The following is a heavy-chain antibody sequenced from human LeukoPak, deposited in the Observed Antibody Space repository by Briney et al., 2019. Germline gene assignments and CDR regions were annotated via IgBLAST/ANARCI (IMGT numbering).Heavy chain of an antibody. CDR3: AKYPAIAARPVYFQH. Sequence: GGSLRLSCAASGFTVSSNYMGWVRQAPGKGLEWVSVIYSGGDAYYADSVKGRFTISRDNSKNMIYLEMTSLKAEDTAVYYCAKYPAIAARPVYFQHWGQGTLVTVSS. CDR1: GFTVSSNY. J-gene: IGHJ1*01. V-gene: IGHV3-66*01. CDR2: IYSGGDA. D-gene: IGHD6-6*01.